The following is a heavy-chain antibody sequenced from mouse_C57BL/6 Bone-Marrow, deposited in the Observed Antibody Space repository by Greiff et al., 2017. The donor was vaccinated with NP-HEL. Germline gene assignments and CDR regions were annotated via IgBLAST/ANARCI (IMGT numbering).Heavy chain of an antibody. D-gene: IGHD1-1*01. V-gene: IGHV5-17*01. CDR3: ARHYEVDY. CDR1: GFTFSDYG. CDR2: ISTGSGTI. J-gene: IGHJ2*01. Sequence: EVKLMESGGGLVKPGGSLKLSCAASGFTFSDYGMHWVRQAPEKGLEWVAYISTGSGTIYYTDTFKGRFTISRDNAKNTMFLQMTSLRSEDTAMYYCARHYEVDYWGQGTTLTVSS.